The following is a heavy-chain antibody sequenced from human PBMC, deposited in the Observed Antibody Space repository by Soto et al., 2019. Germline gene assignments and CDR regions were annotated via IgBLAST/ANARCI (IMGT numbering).Heavy chain of an antibody. CDR3: ATMGTPATGLFYFDY. Sequence: PSETLSLTCTVSGGSISSGNYYWSWIRQPPGKGLEWIGFISYSGSTYYNLSLKSRVTISVDTSKNQFSLNLNFVTAADTAVYYCATMGTPATGLFYFDYWGQGTLVTVS. V-gene: IGHV4-30-4*01. J-gene: IGHJ4*02. D-gene: IGHD2-15*01. CDR2: ISYSGST. CDR1: GGSISSGNYY.